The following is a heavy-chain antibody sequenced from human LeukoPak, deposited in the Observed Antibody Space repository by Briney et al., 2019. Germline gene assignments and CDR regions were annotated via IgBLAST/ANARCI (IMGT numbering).Heavy chain of an antibody. CDR2: INSDGSSP. D-gene: IGHD5-18*01. CDR1: GFTFSSYW. Sequence: GGSLRLSCAASGFTFSSYWLHWVRQAPGKGLVWVSRINSDGSSPSNADSVKGRFTISRDNAKNTLYLQMNSLRAEDTAVYYCARGKYSYGPFDYWGQGTLVTVSS. CDR3: ARGKYSYGPFDY. V-gene: IGHV3-74*01. J-gene: IGHJ4*02.